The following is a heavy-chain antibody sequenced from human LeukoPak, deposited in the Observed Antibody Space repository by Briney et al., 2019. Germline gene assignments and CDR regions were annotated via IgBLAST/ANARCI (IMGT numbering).Heavy chain of an antibody. CDR2: ISGSGGST. J-gene: IGHJ4*02. CDR3: AKVPEIFGVVPDY. D-gene: IGHD3-3*01. V-gene: IGHV3-23*01. Sequence: RPGGSLRLSCAASGFTFSSYAMSWVRQAPGKGLEWVSAISGSGGSTYYADSVKGRFTISRDNSKNTLYLQMNSLRAEDTAVYYCAKVPEIFGVVPDYWGQGTLVTVSS. CDR1: GFTFSSYA.